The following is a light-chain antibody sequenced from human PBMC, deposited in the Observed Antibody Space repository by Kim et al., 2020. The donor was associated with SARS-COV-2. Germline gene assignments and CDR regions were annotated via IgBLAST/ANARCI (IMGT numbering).Light chain of an antibody. CDR1: QDISNH. CDR2: GAS. V-gene: IGKV1-16*01. CDR3: QQSHSYPLT. Sequence: ASLGDRVTITCRASQDISNHLAWFQQKPGKAPKSLIFGASTLQSGIPSRFSGSGSGTGFTLTITGLQPDDFATYYCQQSHSYPLTFGGGTKVDIK. J-gene: IGKJ4*01.